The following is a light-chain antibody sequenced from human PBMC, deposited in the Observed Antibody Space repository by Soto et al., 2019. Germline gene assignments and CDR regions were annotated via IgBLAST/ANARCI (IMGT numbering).Light chain of an antibody. CDR3: CSYTSSSTPVV. Sequence: QSVLTQPASVSGSPGQSITISCTGTISDVGGYNYVSWYQQHPGKAPKLMIYDVSNRPSGVSNRFSGSKSGNTASLTISGLQAEDEADYYCCSYTSSSTPVVFGGGTKLTVL. CDR1: ISDVGGYNY. CDR2: DVS. J-gene: IGLJ2*01. V-gene: IGLV2-14*03.